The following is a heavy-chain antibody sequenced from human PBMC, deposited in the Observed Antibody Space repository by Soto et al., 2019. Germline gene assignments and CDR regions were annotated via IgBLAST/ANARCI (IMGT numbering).Heavy chain of an antibody. J-gene: IGHJ4*02. CDR3: ARGSGSYYQDYFDY. Sequence: SETLSLTCTVSGGSISSYYWSWIRQPPGKGPEWIGYIYYSGSTNYNPSLKSRVTISVDTPKNQFSLKLSSVTAADTAVYYCARGSGSYYQDYFDYWGQGTLVTVSS. D-gene: IGHD1-26*01. CDR2: IYYSGST. V-gene: IGHV4-59*01. CDR1: GGSISSYY.